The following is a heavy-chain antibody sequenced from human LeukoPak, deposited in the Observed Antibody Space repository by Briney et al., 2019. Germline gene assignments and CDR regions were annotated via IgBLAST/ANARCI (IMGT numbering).Heavy chain of an antibody. J-gene: IGHJ6*04. D-gene: IGHD3-10*01. CDR2: ISGGGGGT. CDR1: GFTFSSYA. Sequence: GGSLRLSCAASGFTFSSYAMSWVRQAPGKGLEWVSTISGGGGGTYYADSVKGRFTISRDNSKNTLYLQMNSLRAEDSAVYYCAKALRSPSYYYYSGLDVWGNGTPVTVSS. V-gene: IGHV3-23*01. CDR3: AKALRSPSYYYYSGLDV.